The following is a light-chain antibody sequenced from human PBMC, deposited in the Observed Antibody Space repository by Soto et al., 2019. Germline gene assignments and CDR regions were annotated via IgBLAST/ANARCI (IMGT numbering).Light chain of an antibody. CDR3: QQYNKWPPYT. CDR2: GAS. Sequence: EIVMTQSPANLSVSPGERATLSCRASQSVSSNLAWYQQKPGQGPRLLIYGASNRATSIPARFSGSGSGTEFTLTINSLQSEDFAFYYGQQYNKWPPYTFGQGPKLEIK. CDR1: QSVSSN. V-gene: IGKV3-15*01. J-gene: IGKJ2*01.